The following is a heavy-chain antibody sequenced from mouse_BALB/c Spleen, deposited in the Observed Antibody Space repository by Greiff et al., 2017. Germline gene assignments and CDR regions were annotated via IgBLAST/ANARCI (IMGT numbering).Heavy chain of an antibody. D-gene: IGHD1-1*01. J-gene: IGHJ4*01. CDR1: GFTFSNYW. Sequence: EVKVEESGGGLVQPGGSMKLSCVASGFTFSNYWMNWVRQSPEKGLEWVAEIRLKSNNYATHYAESVKGRFTISRDDSKSSVYLQMNNLRAEDTGIYYCTRYYYYGSSYVYYAMDYWGQGTSVTVSS. CDR2: IRLKSNNYAT. V-gene: IGHV6-6*02. CDR3: TRYYYYGSSYVYYAMDY.